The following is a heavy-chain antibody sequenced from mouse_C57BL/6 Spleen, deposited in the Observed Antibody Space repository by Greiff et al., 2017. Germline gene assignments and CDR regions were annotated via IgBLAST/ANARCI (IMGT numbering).Heavy chain of an antibody. Sequence: QVQLQQPGAELVKPGASVKLSCKASGYTFTSYWMQWVKQRPGQGLEWIGEIDPSDSYTNYNQKFKGKATLTVDTSSSTAYLQLSSLTSEDSAVYYCARNYYGSSGYFDYWGQGTTLTGSS. D-gene: IGHD1-1*01. V-gene: IGHV1-50*01. CDR3: ARNYYGSSGYFDY. CDR1: GYTFTSYW. CDR2: IDPSDSYT. J-gene: IGHJ2*01.